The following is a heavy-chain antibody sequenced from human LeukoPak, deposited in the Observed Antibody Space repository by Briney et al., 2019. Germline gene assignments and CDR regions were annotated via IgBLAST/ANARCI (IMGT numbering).Heavy chain of an antibody. CDR2: IYYSEST. J-gene: IGHJ6*03. CDR3: ARTTEGGYTYDYFYYYYRDV. V-gene: IGHV4-59*01. Sequence: SETLSLTCTVSGGSISRYYWSWIRQPPGQGREWIGYIYYSESTNYNPSLQSRVTISVDMSKNQFSLKLSSVTAADTAVYYCARTTEGGYTYDYFYYYYRDVWGKGTTVTISS. CDR1: GGSISRYY. D-gene: IGHD5-18*01.